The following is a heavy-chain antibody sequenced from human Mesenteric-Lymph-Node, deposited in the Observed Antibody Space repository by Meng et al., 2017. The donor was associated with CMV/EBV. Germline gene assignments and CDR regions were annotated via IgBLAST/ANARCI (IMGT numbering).Heavy chain of an antibody. CDR3: ARDRWNYDILTGYYLGAFDI. CDR1: GGSISSSSYY. CDR2: IYYSGST. V-gene: IGHV4-39*07. J-gene: IGHJ3*02. Sequence: SETLSLTCTVSGGSISSSSYYWGWIRQPPGKGLEWIGSIYYSGSTYYNPSLKSRVTISVDTSKNQFSLKLSSVTAADTAVHYCARDRWNYDILTGYYLGAFDIWGQGTMVTVSS. D-gene: IGHD3-9*01.